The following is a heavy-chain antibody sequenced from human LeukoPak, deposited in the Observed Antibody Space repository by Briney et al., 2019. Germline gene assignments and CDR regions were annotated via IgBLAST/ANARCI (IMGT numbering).Heavy chain of an antibody. J-gene: IGHJ4*02. CDR2: INPNSGGT. CDR1: GYTFSGYY. Sequence: ASVKVSCKASGYTFSGYYMHWVRQAPGQGLEWMGWINPNSGGTNYAQKLQGRVTMTRDMSTSTVYMELSSLRSEDTAVYYCARVMGYGSGSLDYWGQGTLVTVSS. CDR3: ARVMGYGSGSLDY. D-gene: IGHD3-10*01. V-gene: IGHV1-2*02.